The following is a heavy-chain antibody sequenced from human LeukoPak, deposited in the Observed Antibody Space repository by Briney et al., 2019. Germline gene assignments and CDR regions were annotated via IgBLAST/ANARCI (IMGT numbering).Heavy chain of an antibody. Sequence: GASVKVSCKASGYTFTGYYMHWVRQAPGQGLEWMGWINPNSGGTNYAQKFQGRVTMTRDTSISTAYMDLSRLRSDDTAVYYCARARTLYSYSDYWGQGTLITVSS. CDR2: INPNSGGT. J-gene: IGHJ4*02. D-gene: IGHD5-18*01. CDR1: GYTFTGYY. CDR3: ARARTLYSYSDY. V-gene: IGHV1-2*02.